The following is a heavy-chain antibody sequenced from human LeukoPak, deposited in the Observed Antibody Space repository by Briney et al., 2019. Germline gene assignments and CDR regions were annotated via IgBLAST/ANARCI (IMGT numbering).Heavy chain of an antibody. CDR2: ISSSSSYI. J-gene: IGHJ4*02. D-gene: IGHD6-6*01. CDR3: AKGSMAARPYYFDY. V-gene: IGHV3-21*01. Sequence: PGGSLRLSCAASGFTFSSYSMNWVRQAPGKGLEWVSSISSSSSYIYYADSVKGRFTISRDNAKNSLYLQMNSLRAEDTAVYYCAKGSMAARPYYFDYWGQGTLVTVSS. CDR1: GFTFSSYS.